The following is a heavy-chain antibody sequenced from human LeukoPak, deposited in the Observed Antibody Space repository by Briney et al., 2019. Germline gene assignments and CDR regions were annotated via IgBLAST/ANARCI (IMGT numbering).Heavy chain of an antibody. D-gene: IGHD3-22*01. J-gene: IGHJ4*02. Sequence: GESLKISCKGSGYSFISYWIGWVCQMPGKGLEWMGIIYPGDSDTRYSPSFQGQVTISADKSISTAYLQWSSLKASDTAMYYCARGLVGYWTYYYDSSGHYEGGYFDYWGQGTLVTVSS. V-gene: IGHV5-51*01. CDR3: ARGLVGYWTYYYDSSGHYEGGYFDY. CDR1: GYSFISYW. CDR2: IYPGDSDT.